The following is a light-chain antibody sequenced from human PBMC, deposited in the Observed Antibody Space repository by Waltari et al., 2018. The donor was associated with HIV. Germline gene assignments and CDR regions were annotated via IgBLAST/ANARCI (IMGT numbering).Light chain of an antibody. CDR2: TNN. J-gene: IGLJ2*01. CDR1: SSNIGLNS. Sequence: QSLLTQPPSASATPGHSVTITSSGSSSNIGLNSVTWYQQSPGTPPKLLIYTNNQRPSGVPKRFSASKAGTSASLAISRLQSEDEADYYCEAWDDSLNGVVFGGGTKLTVL. CDR3: EAWDDSLNGVV. V-gene: IGLV1-44*01.